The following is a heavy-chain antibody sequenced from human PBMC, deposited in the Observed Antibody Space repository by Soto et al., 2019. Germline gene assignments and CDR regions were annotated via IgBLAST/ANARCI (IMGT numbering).Heavy chain of an antibody. J-gene: IGHJ5*02. CDR3: ARVVVPAPIWGYNYFDP. CDR1: GGSISSGGYS. D-gene: IGHD2-2*01. CDR2: IYHSGTT. Sequence: SETLSLTCSVAGGSISSGGYSWSWIRQPPGKGLEWIGYIYHSGTTYFNPSLKSRVTMSVDKSRNQFSLKLTSVTAADTAVYYWARVVVPAPIWGYNYFDPWGRGTRVTVSS. V-gene: IGHV4-30-2*01.